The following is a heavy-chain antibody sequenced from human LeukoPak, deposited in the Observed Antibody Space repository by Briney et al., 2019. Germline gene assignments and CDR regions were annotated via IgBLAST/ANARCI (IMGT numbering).Heavy chain of an antibody. V-gene: IGHV5-51*07. CDR2: IFPGDSDT. D-gene: IGHD6-19*01. CDR1: GYSFTRHW. Sequence: GESLKISCKGSGYSFTRHWIGWVHQMPGKGLEWMGIIFPGDSDTRYSPSFQGQVTISADKSISTAYLQWSSLKASDTAMYYCARFSRQWLGNYYYYYMDVWGKGTTVTVSS. CDR3: ARFSRQWLGNYYYYYMDV. J-gene: IGHJ6*03.